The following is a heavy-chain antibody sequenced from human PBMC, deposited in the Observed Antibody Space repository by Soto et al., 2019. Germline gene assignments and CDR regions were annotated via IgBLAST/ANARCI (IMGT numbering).Heavy chain of an antibody. Sequence: GGSLRLSCAASGFTFSSYAMSWVRQAPGKGLEWVSAISGSGGSTYYADSVKGRFTISRDNSKNTLYLQMNSLRAEDTAVYYCAKMGGRLNGITIFGVVPFDYWGQGTLVTVSS. J-gene: IGHJ4*02. D-gene: IGHD3-3*01. V-gene: IGHV3-23*01. CDR1: GFTFSSYA. CDR3: AKMGGRLNGITIFGVVPFDY. CDR2: ISGSGGST.